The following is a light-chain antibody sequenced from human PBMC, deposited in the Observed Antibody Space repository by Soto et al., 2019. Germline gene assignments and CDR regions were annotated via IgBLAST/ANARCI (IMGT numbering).Light chain of an antibody. J-gene: IGLJ2*01. V-gene: IGLV2-14*01. Sequence: QSALTQPASVSGSPGQSITISCTGTSSDVGSYNYVSWYQQYPGKAPKLLICDVSNRPSGVSNRFSGSKSGNTASLTISGLQAEDEADYYCSSYTSSNTLVVFGGGTKVTVL. CDR3: SSYTSSNTLVV. CDR1: SSDVGSYNY. CDR2: DVS.